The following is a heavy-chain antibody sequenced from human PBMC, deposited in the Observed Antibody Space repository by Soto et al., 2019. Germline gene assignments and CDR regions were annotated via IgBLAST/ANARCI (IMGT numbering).Heavy chain of an antibody. CDR1: GGTFSSYA. Sequence: SVKVSCKASGGTFSSYAISWVRQAPGQGLEWMGGIIPIFATANYAQKFQGRVMITVDESTSTAYMELSSLRSGDTAVYYCARSVSFRYQLLKRGMDVWGQGTTVTVSS. CDR2: IIPIFATA. J-gene: IGHJ6*02. V-gene: IGHV1-69*13. CDR3: ARSVSFRYQLLKRGMDV. D-gene: IGHD2-2*01.